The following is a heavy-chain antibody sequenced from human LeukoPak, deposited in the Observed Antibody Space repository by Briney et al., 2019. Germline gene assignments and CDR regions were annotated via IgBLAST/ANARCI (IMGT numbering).Heavy chain of an antibody. CDR2: IIPIFGTA. Sequence: ASVKVSCKASGGTFSSYAISWVRQAPGQGLEWMGGIIPIFGTANYAQKFQGRVTITTDESTSTAYMELSSLRSEDTAVYYCARERPPYDFWSGYYSPLSYYYYMDVWGKGTTVTVSS. J-gene: IGHJ6*03. V-gene: IGHV1-69*05. CDR3: ARERPPYDFWSGYYSPLSYYYYMDV. D-gene: IGHD3-3*01. CDR1: GGTFSSYA.